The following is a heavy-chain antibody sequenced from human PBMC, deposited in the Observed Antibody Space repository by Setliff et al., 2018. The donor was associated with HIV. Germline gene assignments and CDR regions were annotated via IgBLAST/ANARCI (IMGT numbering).Heavy chain of an antibody. J-gene: IGHJ5*01. V-gene: IGHV1-2*02. D-gene: IGHD6-19*01. CDR3: ARGGEIALAAHRRWLDS. Sequence: RASVKVSCKASGYSFTGYYIHWVRQAPGQGLEWMGWINPNSGATNYAQKFEDKVTMTRDTSLSTGYMNLSRLRSDYTAAYYCARGGEIALAAHRRWLDSWGQGTLVTVSS. CDR2: INPNSGAT. CDR1: GYSFTGYY.